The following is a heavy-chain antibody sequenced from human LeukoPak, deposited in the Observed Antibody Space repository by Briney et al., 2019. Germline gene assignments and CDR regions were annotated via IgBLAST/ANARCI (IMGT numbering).Heavy chain of an antibody. J-gene: IGHJ6*02. CDR3: AREPSITIFGVVIISYGMDV. CDR2: IIPILGIA. D-gene: IGHD3-3*01. Sequence: SVKDSCKASGGTFSSYAISWVRPAPGQGLEWMGRIIPILGIANYAQKFQGRVTITADKSTSTAYMELSSLRSEETAVYYCAREPSITIFGVVIISYGMDVWGQGTTVTVSS. V-gene: IGHV1-69*04. CDR1: GGTFSSYA.